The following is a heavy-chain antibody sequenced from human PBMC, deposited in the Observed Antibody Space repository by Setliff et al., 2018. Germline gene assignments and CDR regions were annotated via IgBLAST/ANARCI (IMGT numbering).Heavy chain of an antibody. CDR3: ARGPRHNFWSGYYLVAVNY. V-gene: IGHV1-2*06. Sequence: ASVKVSCKASGYAFTGYYIHWVRQAPGQGLEWMGRINPNSGGTNFAQKFQGRVTMTRDTSISTAYMDLSRLRFEDTAVYYCARGPRHNFWSGYYLVAVNYWGQGTLVTVSS. D-gene: IGHD3-3*01. CDR1: GYAFTGYY. J-gene: IGHJ4*02. CDR2: INPNSGGT.